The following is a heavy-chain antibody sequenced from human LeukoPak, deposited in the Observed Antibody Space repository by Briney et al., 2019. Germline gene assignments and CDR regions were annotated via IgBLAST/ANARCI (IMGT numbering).Heavy chain of an antibody. CDR3: ARDWDGDYAYYFYYGMDV. CDR1: GMNFSSFG. J-gene: IGHJ6*02. V-gene: IGHV3-33*01. D-gene: IGHD4-17*01. CDR2: MWSDRSET. Sequence: GGSLRLSCAASGMNFSSFGMHWVRQAPGKGLEWLAVMWSDRSETFYSDSVRGRFTISRDNSKNTVHLQMNSLRAEDTAVYYCARDWDGDYAYYFYYGMDVWGQGTTVTVSS.